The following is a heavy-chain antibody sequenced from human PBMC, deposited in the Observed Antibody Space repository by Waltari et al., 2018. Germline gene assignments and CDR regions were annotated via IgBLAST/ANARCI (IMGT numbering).Heavy chain of an antibody. D-gene: IGHD1-26*01. Sequence: EVQLLESGGGLVKPGGSLRLSCAASGFTFSSYSMNWVRRAPGKGLEWVSSISSSSRYIDYADSVKGRFTISRDNAKNSLYRQMNSLRAEDTAVYYCASIVGATQAVDYWGQGTLVTVSS. J-gene: IGHJ4*02. CDR1: GFTFSSYS. V-gene: IGHV3-21*01. CDR2: ISSSSRYI. CDR3: ASIVGATQAVDY.